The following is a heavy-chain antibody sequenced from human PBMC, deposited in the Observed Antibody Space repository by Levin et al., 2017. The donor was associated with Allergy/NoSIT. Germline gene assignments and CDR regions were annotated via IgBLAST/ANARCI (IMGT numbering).Heavy chain of an antibody. CDR3: ARDLRYSNYERQGWFDP. V-gene: IGHV1-69*06. CDR2: IIPIFGTA. D-gene: IGHD4-11*01. J-gene: IGHJ5*02. CDR1: GGTFSSYA. Sequence: ASVKVSCKASGGTFSSYAISWVRQAPGQGLEWMGGIIPIFGTANYAQKFQGRVTITADKSTSTAYMELSSLRSEDTAVYYCARDLRYSNYERQGWFDPWGQGTLVTVST.